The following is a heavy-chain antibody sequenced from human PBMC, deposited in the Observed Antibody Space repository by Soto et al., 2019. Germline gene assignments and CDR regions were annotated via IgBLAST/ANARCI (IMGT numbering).Heavy chain of an antibody. D-gene: IGHD3-22*01. Sequence: SETLSLTCGFSGDSIRNSRFYWALIRQPPGEGLEWIGSIYHTGNAYYNPSLKSRVTISVDTSKNQFSLKVTSVTAADTALYYCARDYFDSSDYTTNWFDPWGQGTLVTVS. J-gene: IGHJ5*02. V-gene: IGHV4-39*01. CDR3: ARDYFDSSDYTTNWFDP. CDR2: IYHTGNA. CDR1: GDSIRNSRFY.